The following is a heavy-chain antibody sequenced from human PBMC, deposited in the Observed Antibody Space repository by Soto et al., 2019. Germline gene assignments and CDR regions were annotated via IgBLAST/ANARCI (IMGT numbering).Heavy chain of an antibody. CDR3: ARDRVFESDDYSKNWFDP. V-gene: IGHV1-69*13. CDR1: GGTFSSYA. CDR2: IIPIFGTA. Sequence: GASVKVSCKASGGTFSSYAISWVRQAPGQGLEWMGGIIPIFGTANYAQKFQGRVTITADESTSTAYMELSSLRSEDTAVYYCARDRVFESDDYSKNWFDPWGQGTLVTGSS. J-gene: IGHJ5*02. D-gene: IGHD4-4*01.